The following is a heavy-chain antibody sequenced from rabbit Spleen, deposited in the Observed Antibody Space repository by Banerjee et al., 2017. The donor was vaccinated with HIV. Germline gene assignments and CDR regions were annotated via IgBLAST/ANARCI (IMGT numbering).Heavy chain of an antibody. CDR2: INTITGKT. D-gene: IGHD8-1*01. CDR1: GFSFTNKDV. V-gene: IGHV1S45*01. CDR3: ARDAGRGPYIDGDFNL. Sequence: QEQLEESGGGLVKPEGSLTLTCTASGFSFTNKDVMCWVRQAPGKGLEWIGCINTITGKTVYATWAKGRFTISKTSSTTVTLQMTSLTVADTATYFCARDAGRGPYIDGDFNLWGPGTLVTVS. J-gene: IGHJ4*01.